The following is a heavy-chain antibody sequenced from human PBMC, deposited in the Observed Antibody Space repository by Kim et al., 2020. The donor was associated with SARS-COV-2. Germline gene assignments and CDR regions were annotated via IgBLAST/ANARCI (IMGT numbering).Heavy chain of an antibody. V-gene: IGHV1-3*01. Sequence: ASVKVSCKASGYTFSNYAMHWVRQAPGQRLEWMGWINAGSGNTEYSQKFQGRLIITRDTSAITAYMELSSLRSEDTAVYYCARGGAVLRFLEWLLSYFDYWGQGTLVTVSS. CDR3: ARGGAVLRFLEWLLSYFDY. D-gene: IGHD3-3*01. CDR2: INAGSGNT. CDR1: GYTFSNYA. J-gene: IGHJ4*02.